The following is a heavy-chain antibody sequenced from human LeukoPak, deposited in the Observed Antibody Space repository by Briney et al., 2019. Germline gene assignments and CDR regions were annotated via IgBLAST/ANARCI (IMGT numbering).Heavy chain of an antibody. Sequence: GGSLRLSRAASGFGFINSWMTWVRQPPGKGLEWVAHIKHDGSEKYYVDSVKGRFTISRDNAKNSLYLQMNSLRVEDTAVYYCARDRAAAGLCDYWGQGTLVTVSS. CDR1: GFGFINSW. J-gene: IGHJ4*02. CDR2: IKHDGSEK. V-gene: IGHV3-7*01. CDR3: ARDRAAAGLCDY. D-gene: IGHD6-25*01.